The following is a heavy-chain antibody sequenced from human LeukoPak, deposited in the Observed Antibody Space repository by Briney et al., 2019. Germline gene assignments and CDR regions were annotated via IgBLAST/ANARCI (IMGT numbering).Heavy chain of an antibody. Sequence: GGSLRLSCAASGFTFTDYAMNWVRQAPGKGLEWVSVIYSGGNTYYADSVKGRFNTSRDNSKNTVYLQMNNLRAEDTAIYYCAREPTGYYYFYGLDVWGQGTTVTVS. CDR2: IYSGGNT. CDR3: AREPTGYYYFYGLDV. V-gene: IGHV3-66*01. CDR1: GFTFTDYA. J-gene: IGHJ6*02.